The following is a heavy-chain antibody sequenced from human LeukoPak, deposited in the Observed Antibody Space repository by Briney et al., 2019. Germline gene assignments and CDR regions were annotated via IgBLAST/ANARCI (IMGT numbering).Heavy chain of an antibody. J-gene: IGHJ4*02. Sequence: RPGGSLRLSCVASGGTTDDYGMSWVRQAPGKGLEWVSGINWDGTNTYYAESVKGRFTISRDSAEKSLYLQMNSLRDDDTAFYYFVKDLSSNWYRFDYWGQGTIVTVSS. V-gene: IGHV3-20*04. CDR1: GGTTDDYG. CDR2: INWDGTNT. CDR3: VKDLSSNWYRFDY. D-gene: IGHD6-13*01.